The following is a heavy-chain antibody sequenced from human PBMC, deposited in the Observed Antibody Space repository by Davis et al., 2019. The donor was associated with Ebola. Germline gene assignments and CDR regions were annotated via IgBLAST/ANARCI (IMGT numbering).Heavy chain of an antibody. CDR3: ACPEYSSSTSFNYYYGMDV. J-gene: IGHJ6*02. Sequence: PGGSLRLSCAASGFTVSSNYMSWVRQAPGKGLEWVSVIYSGGSTYYADSVKGRFTISRDNSKNTLYLQMNSLRAEDTAVYYCACPEYSSSTSFNYYYGMDVWGQGTTVTVSS. CDR1: GFTVSSNY. CDR2: IYSGGST. D-gene: IGHD6-6*01. V-gene: IGHV3-53*01.